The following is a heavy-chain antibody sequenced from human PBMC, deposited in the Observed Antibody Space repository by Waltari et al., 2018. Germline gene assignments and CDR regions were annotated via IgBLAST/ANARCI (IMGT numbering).Heavy chain of an antibody. CDR2: ISSSGSTI. CDR3: ARGGTDRPDY. Sequence: EVQLVESGGGLGKPGGSLRLCCAGSGFTFSSYGINWVRQAPGKGLEWVSYISSSGSTIKYADSGKGRLTISRDNGKNSVYLQMNSLRVEDTAVYYCARGGTDRPDYWGQGTLVTVSS. D-gene: IGHD6-6*01. CDR1: GFTFSSYG. V-gene: IGHV3-21*01. J-gene: IGHJ4*02.